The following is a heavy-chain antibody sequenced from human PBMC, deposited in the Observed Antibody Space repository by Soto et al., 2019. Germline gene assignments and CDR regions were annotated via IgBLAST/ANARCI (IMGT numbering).Heavy chain of an antibody. V-gene: IGHV1-46*01. Sequence: GASVKVSCKGTGYTFTNYYMHWVRQAPGQGLEWMGTINPSSGATDYAQKFQGRVTMTRNTSISTAYMELSSLRSEDTAVYYCARVLSWASYYDFWSGYYNYYYYGMDVWGQGTTVTISS. D-gene: IGHD3-3*01. CDR3: ARVLSWASYYDFWSGYYNYYYYGMDV. CDR2: INPSSGAT. J-gene: IGHJ6*02. CDR1: GYTFTNYY.